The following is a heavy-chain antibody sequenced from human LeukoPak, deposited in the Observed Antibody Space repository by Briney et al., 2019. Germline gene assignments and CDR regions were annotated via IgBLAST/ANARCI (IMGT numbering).Heavy chain of an antibody. CDR1: GFTFSSYG. D-gene: IGHD4-17*01. CDR2: TSYDGSNK. CDR3: AKGNYGDSLDY. Sequence: GGSLRLSCAASGFTFSSYGMHWVRQAPGKGLEWVTVTSYDGSNKYCADSVKGRFTISRDNSKNTLYLQMNSLRAEDTAVYYCAKGNYGDSLDYWGQGTLVTVSS. J-gene: IGHJ4*02. V-gene: IGHV3-30*18.